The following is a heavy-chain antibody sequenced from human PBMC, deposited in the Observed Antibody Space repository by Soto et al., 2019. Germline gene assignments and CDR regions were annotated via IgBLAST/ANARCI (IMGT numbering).Heavy chain of an antibody. CDR3: ARLGTAPFGY. Sequence: PSKPLSQTCSISGASIVRSTYYWGSTRKQPRKGLEWLGSIYYSGSIYYNPSLKSRVTISVDTSKNQFSLKLSSVTAADTAVYYCARLGTAPFGYWGQGTLVTVS. CDR2: IYYSGSI. J-gene: IGHJ4*02. D-gene: IGHD2-21*02. CDR1: GASIVRSTYY. V-gene: IGHV4-39*01.